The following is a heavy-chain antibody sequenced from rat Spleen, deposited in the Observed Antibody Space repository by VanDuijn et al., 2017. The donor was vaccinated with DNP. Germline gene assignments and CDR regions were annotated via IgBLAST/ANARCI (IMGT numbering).Heavy chain of an antibody. CDR1: GFTFSNYD. Sequence: EVQLVESGGGLVQPGRSMKLSCAASGFTFSNYDMAWVRQAPKKGLEWVATISYDGSSTYYRDSVKGRFTMSRDNEKSTLYLQMDSLRAEDTATYYCTTEQYYFDYWGQGTLVTVSS. J-gene: IGHJ3*01. V-gene: IGHV5-7*01. D-gene: IGHD1-1*01. CDR2: ISYDGSST. CDR3: TTEQYYFDY.